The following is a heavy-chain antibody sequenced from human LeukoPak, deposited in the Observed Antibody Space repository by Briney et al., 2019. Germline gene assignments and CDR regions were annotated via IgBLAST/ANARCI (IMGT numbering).Heavy chain of an antibody. V-gene: IGHV1-18*01. CDR2: ISAYNGNT. Sequence: GASVNVSCKASGYTFTSYGISWVRQAPGQGLEWMGWISAYNGNTNYAQKLQGRVTMTTDTSTSTAYMELRSLRSDDTAVYYCARDRTSIAAAGEPTPHDYWGQGTLVTVSS. CDR3: ARDRTSIAAAGEPTPHDY. D-gene: IGHD6-13*01. J-gene: IGHJ4*02. CDR1: GYTFTSYG.